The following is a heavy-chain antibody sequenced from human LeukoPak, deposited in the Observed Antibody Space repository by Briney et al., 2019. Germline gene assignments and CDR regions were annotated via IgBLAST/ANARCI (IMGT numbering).Heavy chain of an antibody. D-gene: IGHD1-26*01. J-gene: IGHJ4*02. Sequence: GASVKVSCKASGGTFSSYAISWVRQAPGQGLEWMGRIIPIFGTANYAQKFQGRVTITTDESTSTAYMELSSLRSEDTAVYYCARGGYSGSYTNFDYWGQGTLVTVSS. CDR2: IIPIFGTA. CDR1: GGTFSSYA. CDR3: ARGGYSGSYTNFDY. V-gene: IGHV1-69*05.